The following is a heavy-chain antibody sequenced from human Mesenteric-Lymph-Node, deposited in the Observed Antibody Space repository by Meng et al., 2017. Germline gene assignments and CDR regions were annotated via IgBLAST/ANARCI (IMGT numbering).Heavy chain of an antibody. Sequence: GESLKISCAASGFTFSSYSMHWVRQAPGKGLEWVSSISSSSSYIYYADSVKGRFTISRDNAKNSLYLQMNSLRAEETAVYYCASRSGYYLGDDYWGQGTLVTVSS. CDR1: GFTFSSYS. J-gene: IGHJ4*02. D-gene: IGHD3-22*01. CDR3: ASRSGYYLGDDY. CDR2: ISSSSSYI. V-gene: IGHV3-21*01.